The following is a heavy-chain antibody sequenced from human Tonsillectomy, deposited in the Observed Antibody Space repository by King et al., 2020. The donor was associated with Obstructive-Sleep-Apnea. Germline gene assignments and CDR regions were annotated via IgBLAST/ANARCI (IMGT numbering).Heavy chain of an antibody. D-gene: IGHD2-15*01. CDR1: GFTFSGSA. V-gene: IGHV3-73*01. CDR2: IRRKTNSYAT. CDR3: TRAGGYCSGGSCYPDY. Sequence: EVQLVESGGGLVQPGGSLKLSCAASGFTFSGSAMPWVRQASGKGLEWVGRIRRKTNSYATAYVASGKGRFTISRDVSKNTAYLQMNSLKTEDTAVYYCTRAGGYCSGGSCYPDYWGQGTLVTVSS. J-gene: IGHJ4*02.